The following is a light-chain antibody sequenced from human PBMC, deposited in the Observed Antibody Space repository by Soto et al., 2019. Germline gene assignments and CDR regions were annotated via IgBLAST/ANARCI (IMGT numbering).Light chain of an antibody. J-gene: IGKJ1*01. CDR3: QQRSNWPWT. CDR1: QSVNSN. Sequence: EIVMTQSPATLSVSPGERATLSCRASQSVNSNLAWYQQKPGQSPRLLIYGASTRATGIPTRFSGSGSGTDFTLTISSLEPEDFAVYYCQQRSNWPWTFGQGTTVDIK. V-gene: IGKV3-15*01. CDR2: GAS.